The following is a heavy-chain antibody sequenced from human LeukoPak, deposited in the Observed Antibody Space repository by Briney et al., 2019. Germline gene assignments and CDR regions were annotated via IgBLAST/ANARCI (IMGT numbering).Heavy chain of an antibody. CDR2: IYYSGST. V-gene: IGHV4-59*01. CDR1: GGSISNYY. Sequence: SETLSLTCTVSGGSISNYYWSWIRQPPGKGLEWIGYIYYSGSTNYNPSLKSRVTISVDTSKNQFSLKLSSVTAADTAVYYCAREAPYKYYFDYWGQGTLVIVSS. D-gene: IGHD1-1*01. J-gene: IGHJ4*02. CDR3: AREAPYKYYFDY.